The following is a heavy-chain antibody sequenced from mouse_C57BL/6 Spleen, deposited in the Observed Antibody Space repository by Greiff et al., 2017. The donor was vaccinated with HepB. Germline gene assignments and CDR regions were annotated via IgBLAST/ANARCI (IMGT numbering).Heavy chain of an antibody. CDR3: ARGYYYGSSPYYFDY. CDR2: IYPSDSET. V-gene: IGHV1-52*01. D-gene: IGHD1-1*01. J-gene: IGHJ2*01. Sequence: VQLQQPGAELVRPGSSVKLSCKASGYTFTSYWMHWVKQRPIQGLEWIGNIYPSDSETHYNQKFKDKATLTVDKYSSTAYKQLSSLTSEDSAVYYCARGYYYGSSPYYFDYWGQGTTLTVSS. CDR1: GYTFTSYW.